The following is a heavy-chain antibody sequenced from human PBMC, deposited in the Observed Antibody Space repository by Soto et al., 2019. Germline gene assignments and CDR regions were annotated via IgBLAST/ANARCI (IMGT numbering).Heavy chain of an antibody. V-gene: IGHV3-33*06. CDR2: IWYDGSNH. D-gene: IGHD2-21*02. CDR3: VKDHCGGDCYSDPYFDY. CDR1: GFSFTTYG. Sequence: QVQLVESGGGVVQPGRSLRLSCVASGFSFTTYGLHWVRQAPGKGLAWVAAIWYDGSNHYYADSVKGRFTISRDNSTNILYLEMNSMRVEETAVYYCVKDHCGGDCYSDPYFDYWGKGTLVTVSS. J-gene: IGHJ4*02.